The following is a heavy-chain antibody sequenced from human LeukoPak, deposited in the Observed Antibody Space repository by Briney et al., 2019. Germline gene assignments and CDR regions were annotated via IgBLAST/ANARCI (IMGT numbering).Heavy chain of an antibody. Sequence: SETLSLTCAVYGGSFTDYYWSWIRQTPGKGLEWIGEINHIGSTNYNPSLKSRVTISVDTSKNQFSLKLSSVTAADTAVYYCARTRPTVVTFDYWGQGTLVTVSS. J-gene: IGHJ4*02. V-gene: IGHV4-34*01. CDR1: GGSFTDYY. CDR3: ARTRPTVVTFDY. CDR2: INHIGST. D-gene: IGHD4-23*01.